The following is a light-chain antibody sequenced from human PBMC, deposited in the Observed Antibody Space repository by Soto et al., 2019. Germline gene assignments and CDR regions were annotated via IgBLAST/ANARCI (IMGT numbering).Light chain of an antibody. J-gene: IGKJ3*01. V-gene: IGKV1-9*01. CDR3: QQFTRHPPLFT. CDR2: AAS. Sequence: DIQMTQSPSTLSASVGDRVTITCRASEDIDKYLAWYQQKPGRAPKLLIYAASTLKGGVPSRFSGSGSGTDFTLTISGLQPEDYATYFCQQFTRHPPLFTFGPGTKVDIK. CDR1: EDIDKY.